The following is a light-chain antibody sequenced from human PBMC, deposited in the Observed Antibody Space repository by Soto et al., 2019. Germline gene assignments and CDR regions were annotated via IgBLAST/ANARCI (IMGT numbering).Light chain of an antibody. CDR2: GAS. V-gene: IGKV1-9*01. Sequence: DIQLTQSPSFLSASVGDRVTITCRASQGVNNYLAWYQQKPGTAPKLLIYGASTLQSGVPSRFSGSGSGTEFTLTISSLHPEDFATCYCHQLNTYSAAFGQGTKAEV. CDR1: QGVNNY. CDR3: HQLNTYSAA. J-gene: IGKJ1*01.